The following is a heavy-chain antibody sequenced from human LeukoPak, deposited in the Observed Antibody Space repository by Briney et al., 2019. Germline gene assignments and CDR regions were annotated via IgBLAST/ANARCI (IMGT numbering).Heavy chain of an antibody. Sequence: SETLSLTCAVYGGSFSGYYWSWIRQPPGKGLEWIGEINHSGSTNYNPSLKSRVTISVDTSKNQFSLKLSSVTAADTAVYYCARRRLYCSGGSCYATRRVGFDPWGQGTLVTVSS. CDR3: ARRRLYCSGGSCYATRRVGFDP. V-gene: IGHV4-34*01. CDR2: INHSGST. J-gene: IGHJ5*02. CDR1: GGSFSGYY. D-gene: IGHD2-15*01.